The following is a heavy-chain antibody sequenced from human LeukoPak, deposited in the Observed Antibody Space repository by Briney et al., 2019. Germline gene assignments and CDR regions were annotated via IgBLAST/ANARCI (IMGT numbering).Heavy chain of an antibody. Sequence: ASVNVSCKSSGYTFTVFYMHWVRQAPGQGLEWMGWINPNSGDTNYAQKFQDRVTMTRDTSISIAYMELSRLRSDDTAVYYCARVGRYYDSTGSLDYWGQGTLVTVSS. V-gene: IGHV1-2*02. CDR3: ARVGRYYDSTGSLDY. CDR1: GYTFTVFY. D-gene: IGHD3-22*01. CDR2: INPNSGDT. J-gene: IGHJ4*02.